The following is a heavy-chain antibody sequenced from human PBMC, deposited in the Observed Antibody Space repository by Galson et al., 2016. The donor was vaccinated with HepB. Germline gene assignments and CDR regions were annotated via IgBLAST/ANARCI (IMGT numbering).Heavy chain of an antibody. Sequence: SLRLSCAASGFMFNRYGMHWVRQAPGKGLEWVAVIGRDGVNRFYGGSVKSRFTISRDNSKNTLDLQMNSLRAEDTALYYCVRDDDKSGNNLDYWGQGTLVTVSS. V-gene: IGHV3-33*01. CDR3: VRDDDKSGNNLDY. J-gene: IGHJ4*02. D-gene: IGHD1/OR15-1a*01. CDR1: GFMFNRYG. CDR2: IGRDGVNR.